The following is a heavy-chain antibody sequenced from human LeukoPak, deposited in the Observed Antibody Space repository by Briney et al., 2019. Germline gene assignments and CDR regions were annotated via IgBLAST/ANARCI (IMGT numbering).Heavy chain of an antibody. CDR2: ISSSSSYI. CDR1: GFTFSSYN. V-gene: IGHV3-21*01. CDR3: ARDDRIVGANNYYYYYYMDV. D-gene: IGHD1-26*01. J-gene: IGHJ6*03. Sequence: PGGSLRLSCAASGFTFSSYNMNWVRQAPGKGLEWVSSISSSSSYIYYADSVKGRFTISRDNAKNSLYLQMNSLRAEDTAGYYCARDDRIVGANNYYYYYYMDVWGKGTTVTISS.